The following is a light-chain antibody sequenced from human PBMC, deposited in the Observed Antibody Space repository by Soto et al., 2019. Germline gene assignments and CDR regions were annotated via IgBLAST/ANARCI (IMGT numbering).Light chain of an antibody. CDR1: QSLGSRK. V-gene: IGKV3-20*01. J-gene: IGKJ3*01. CDR2: AAS. CDR3: ELYGGSPLS. Sequence: EIVLTQSPGTLSLSPGERATLSCRASQSLGSRKLAWYQQKPGQPPRLLIHAASTRATGIPDRFSGSGSGTYFTLTISRLEPEDFAVYFCELYGGSPLSFGPGTKVDVK.